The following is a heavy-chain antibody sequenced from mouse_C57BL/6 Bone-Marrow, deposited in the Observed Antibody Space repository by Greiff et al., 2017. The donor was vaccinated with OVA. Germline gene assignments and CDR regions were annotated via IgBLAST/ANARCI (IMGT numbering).Heavy chain of an antibody. V-gene: IGHV1-26*01. Sequence: VQLQQSGPELVKPGASVKISCKASGYTFTDYYMNWVKQSHGKSLEWIGDINPNNGGTSYNQKFKGKATLTVDKSSSTAYMELRSLTSEDSAVYYCARRTIYDGYFAMDYWGQGTSVTVSS. J-gene: IGHJ4*01. CDR2: INPNNGGT. D-gene: IGHD2-3*01. CDR1: GYTFTDYY. CDR3: ARRTIYDGYFAMDY.